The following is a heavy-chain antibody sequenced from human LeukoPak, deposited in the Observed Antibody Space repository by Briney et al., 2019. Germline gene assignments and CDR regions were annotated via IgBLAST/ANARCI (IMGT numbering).Heavy chain of an antibody. CDR1: GFTVSSVY. CDR2: IYNDGST. J-gene: IGHJ4*02. Sequence: GGSLRLSCLASGFTVSSVYMSWVRQAPGKGLEWVSIIYNDGSTYYANSVKGRFTISRDNSKHTLYLQMNSLRADDTAIYYCARDSAFSDYANWGQGTLVTVSS. CDR3: ARDSAFSDYAN. V-gene: IGHV3-66*01. D-gene: IGHD4-17*01.